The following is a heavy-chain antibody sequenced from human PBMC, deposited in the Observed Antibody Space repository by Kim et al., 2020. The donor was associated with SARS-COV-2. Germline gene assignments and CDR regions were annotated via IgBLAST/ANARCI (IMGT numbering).Heavy chain of an antibody. D-gene: IGHD3-10*01. Sequence: GGSLRLSCAASGFTFSSYAMSWVRQAPGKGLEWVSAISGSGGSTYYADSVKGRFTISRDNSKNTLYLQMNSLRAEDTAVYYCASVLLWFGAGDYWGQGTLVTVSS. J-gene: IGHJ4*02. CDR2: ISGSGGST. CDR3: ASVLLWFGAGDY. CDR1: GFTFSSYA. V-gene: IGHV3-23*01.